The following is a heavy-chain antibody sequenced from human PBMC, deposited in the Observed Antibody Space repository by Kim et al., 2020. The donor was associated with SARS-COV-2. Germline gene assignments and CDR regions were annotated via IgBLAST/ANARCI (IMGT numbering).Heavy chain of an antibody. V-gene: IGHV4-59*08. D-gene: IGHD6-13*01. Sequence: SETLSLTCSVSGISISSFYWTWIRRPPGKGLEWIGYISDTGRTNYNPSLRSRVTISVDTSKNQFSLKVTAVTAADTAMYYCATRETTIGTSPRYLDLWGRGTLV. J-gene: IGHJ2*01. CDR2: ISDTGRT. CDR1: GISISSFY. CDR3: ATRETTIGTSPRYLDL.